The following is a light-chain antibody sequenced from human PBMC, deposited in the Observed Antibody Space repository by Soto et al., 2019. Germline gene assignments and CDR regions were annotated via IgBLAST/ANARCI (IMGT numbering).Light chain of an antibody. CDR3: QQYNNWPPYT. V-gene: IGKV3-15*01. CDR2: GAS. J-gene: IGKJ2*01. CDR1: QSVSNN. Sequence: EIVMTQSPATLSVSPGERVTLSCRASQSVSNNLAWYQQKPGQAPRLLIYGASTRATGIPVRFSGSGSGTEFTLTISGLQSEDFAFYYCQQYNNWPPYTFGQGTKLEIK.